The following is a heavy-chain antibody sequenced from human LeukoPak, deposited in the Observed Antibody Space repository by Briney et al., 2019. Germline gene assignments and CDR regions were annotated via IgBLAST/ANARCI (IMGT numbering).Heavy chain of an antibody. Sequence: GGSLRLSCAASALTLRGYCMDSVRQAPGKGLVWVSGINSGGKITRYAESVKGRFTISRDNAKKTLYLQMNRLRAAATAVYYCARVGSTDSPHAFDIWGQGTMVTVSS. CDR3: ARVGSTDSPHAFDI. J-gene: IGHJ3*02. V-gene: IGHV3-74*01. CDR1: ALTLRGYC. D-gene: IGHD2-21*02. CDR2: INSGGKIT.